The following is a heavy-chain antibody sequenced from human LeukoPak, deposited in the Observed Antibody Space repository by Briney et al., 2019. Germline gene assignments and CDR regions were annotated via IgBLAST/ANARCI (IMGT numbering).Heavy chain of an antibody. V-gene: IGHV4-59*01. J-gene: IGHJ4*02. CDR1: GGSISSYY. CDR2: IYYSGST. CDR3: ARGSSSWYASPVF. D-gene: IGHD6-13*01. Sequence: PSETLSLTCTVSGGSISSYYWSWIRQPPGKGLEWIGDIYYSGSTNYNPSLKSRVTISVDTTKNQFSLKLGSVTAADTAAYYCARGSSSWYASPVFWGQGTLVTVSS.